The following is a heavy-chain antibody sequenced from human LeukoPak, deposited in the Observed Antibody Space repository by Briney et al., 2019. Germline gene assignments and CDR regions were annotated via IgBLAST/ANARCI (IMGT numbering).Heavy chain of an antibody. V-gene: IGHV3-21*01. CDR2: IGSDGTYI. Sequence: GGSLRLSCAASGFTFSRHNMNWVRQAPMKGLEWVASIGSDGTYIYYADSVQGRFSISRDNAKNSLYLQMNSLGAEDTAVYYCARKMKTGDRVGTFDIWGQGTMVTVSS. CDR3: ARKMKTGDRVGTFDI. D-gene: IGHD1-1*01. J-gene: IGHJ3*02. CDR1: GFTFSRHN.